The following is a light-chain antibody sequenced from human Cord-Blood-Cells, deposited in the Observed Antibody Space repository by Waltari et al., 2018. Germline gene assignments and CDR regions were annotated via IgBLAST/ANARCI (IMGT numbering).Light chain of an antibody. CDR3: SSYTSSSTLV. CDR1: SIDVGGYNY. CDR2: EVS. Sequence: QSALTQPASVSGSPGQSFTISCTGTSIDVGGYNYVSWYQQHPGKAPKLVIYEVSNRPSGVSNRFSGSKSGNTASLTISGLQAEDEADYYCSSYTSSSTLVFGGGTKLTVL. J-gene: IGLJ2*01. V-gene: IGLV2-14*01.